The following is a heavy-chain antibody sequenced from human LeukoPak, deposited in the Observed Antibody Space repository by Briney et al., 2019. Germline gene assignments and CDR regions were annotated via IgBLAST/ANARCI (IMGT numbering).Heavy chain of an antibody. CDR2: IRYDGSNK. V-gene: IGHV3-30*02. D-gene: IGHD6-13*01. J-gene: IGHJ6*02. CDR1: GFTFSSYG. Sequence: GGSLRLSCAASGFTFSSYGMHWVRQAPGKGLEWVAFIRYDGSNKYYADSVKGRFTISRDNSKNTLYLQMNSLKTEDTAVYYCTGQQLAHYYYYYGMDVWGQGTTVTVSS. CDR3: TGQQLAHYYYYYGMDV.